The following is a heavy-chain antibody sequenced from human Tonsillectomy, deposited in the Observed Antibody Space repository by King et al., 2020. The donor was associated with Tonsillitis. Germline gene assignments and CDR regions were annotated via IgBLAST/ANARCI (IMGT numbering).Heavy chain of an antibody. CDR3: TRGDDCSGGSCHYYGMDV. CDR2: ISYDGSNK. Sequence: VQLVQSGGGVVQPGRSLRLSCAASGFTFSNYDMHWVRQAPGKGLEWVAVISYDGSNKYYAESVKGRFTISRDNSKNTLFLQMNSLRVEDTAVYYCTRGDDCSGGSCHYYGMDVWGQGNTVTVSS. J-gene: IGHJ6*02. CDR1: GFTFSNYD. V-gene: IGHV3-33*05. D-gene: IGHD2-15*01.